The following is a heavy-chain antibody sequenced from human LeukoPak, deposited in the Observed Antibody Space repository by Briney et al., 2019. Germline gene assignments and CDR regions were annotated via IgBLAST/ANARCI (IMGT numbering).Heavy chain of an antibody. V-gene: IGHV3-23*01. D-gene: IGHD7-27*01. CDR3: AKDKTGRGRGAYYYYYGMDV. CDR1: GFTFSSYA. Sequence: GSLRLSCAASGFTFSSYAMSWVRQAPGKGLEWVSAISGSGGSTYYADSEKGRFTISRDNSKNTLYLQMNSLRAEDTAVYYCAKDKTGRGRGAYYYYYGMDVWGQGTTVTVSS. CDR2: ISGSGGST. J-gene: IGHJ6*02.